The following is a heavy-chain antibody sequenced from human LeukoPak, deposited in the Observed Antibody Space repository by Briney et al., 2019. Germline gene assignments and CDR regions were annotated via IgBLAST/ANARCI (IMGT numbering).Heavy chain of an antibody. CDR3: AKGHDSSGYGIDY. Sequence: GGSLRLSCAASGFTFSSYGMHWVRQAPGKGLEWVAVISYDGSNKYYADSVKGRFTISRDNSKNTLYLQMNSLRAEDTAVYYCAKGHDSSGYGIDYWGQGTLVTVSS. J-gene: IGHJ4*02. CDR1: GFTFSSYG. CDR2: ISYDGSNK. D-gene: IGHD3-22*01. V-gene: IGHV3-30*18.